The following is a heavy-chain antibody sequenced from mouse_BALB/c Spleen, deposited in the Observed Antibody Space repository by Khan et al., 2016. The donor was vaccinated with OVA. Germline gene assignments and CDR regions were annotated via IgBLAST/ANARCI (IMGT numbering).Heavy chain of an antibody. CDR3: ARSYYRYDGGFYLDY. Sequence: QVQLQQSGPDLVRPGVSVRISCKGSGYTFTDYALHWVKQSHAKSLEWIGLITTYSGNTNYNQKFEGKATMTVDKSSSTAYMELARLTSEDSAIYYCARSYYRYDGGFYLDYWGQGTTLTVSS. D-gene: IGHD2-14*01. CDR2: ITTYSGNT. V-gene: IGHV1S137*01. CDR1: GYTFTDYA. J-gene: IGHJ2*01.